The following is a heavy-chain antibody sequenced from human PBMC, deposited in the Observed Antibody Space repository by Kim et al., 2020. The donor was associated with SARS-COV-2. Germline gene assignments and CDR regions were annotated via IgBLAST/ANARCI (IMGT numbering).Heavy chain of an antibody. Sequence: GGSLRLSCAASGFTFSNAWMSWVRQAPGKGLEWVGRINSKTDGGTTDYAAPVKGRFTISRDDSKNTLYLQMNSLKTEDTAVYYCTTGGGGNGMDVWGQGT. CDR3: TTGGGGNGMDV. V-gene: IGHV3-15*01. D-gene: IGHD3-16*01. CDR2: INSKTDGGTT. CDR1: GFTFSNAW. J-gene: IGHJ6*02.